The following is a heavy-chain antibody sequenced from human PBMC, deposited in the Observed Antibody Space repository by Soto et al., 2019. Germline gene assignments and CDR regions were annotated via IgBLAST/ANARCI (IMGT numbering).Heavy chain of an antibody. D-gene: IGHD3-10*01. J-gene: IGHJ6*02. CDR3: AKTDRKLPLWFTIGDV. V-gene: IGHV3-30*18. Sequence: QVQLVESGGGVVQPGRSLRLSCAASGFTFSSYGMHWVRQAPGKGLEWVAVISYDGNNKHYADSVKGRFTISRDNSKNTLYLQMSRLKGEDTAVYYCAKTDRKLPLWFTIGDVWGQGTTVTVSS. CDR2: ISYDGNNK. CDR1: GFTFSSYG.